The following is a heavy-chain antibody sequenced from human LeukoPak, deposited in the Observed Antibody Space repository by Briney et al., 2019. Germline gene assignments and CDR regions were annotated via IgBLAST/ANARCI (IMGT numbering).Heavy chain of an antibody. Sequence: GGSLRLSCAASGFTFSSYAMHWVRQAPGKGLEWVAVISYDGSNKYYADSVKGRFTISRDNSKNTLYLQMNSLRAEDTAVYYCARDQIEATVYYYYYMDVWSKGTTVTVSS. CDR3: ARDQIEATVYYYYYMDV. D-gene: IGHD5-12*01. CDR1: GFTFSSYA. J-gene: IGHJ6*03. CDR2: ISYDGSNK. V-gene: IGHV3-30*04.